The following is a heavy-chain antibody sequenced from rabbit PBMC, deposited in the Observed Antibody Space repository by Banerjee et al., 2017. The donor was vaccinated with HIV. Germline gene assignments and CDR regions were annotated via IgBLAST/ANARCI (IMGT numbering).Heavy chain of an antibody. Sequence: QEQLEESGGGLVKPEGSLKLSCTVSGFTLSSYVMCWVRQAPGKGLEWIGCINTGSGSAYYANWAKGRFTISKTSSTTVTLQMTSLTAADTATYFCARDAGGDGYSNDLWAPGTLVTVS. CDR2: INTGSGSA. D-gene: IGHD7-1*01. CDR3: ARDAGGDGYSNDL. J-gene: IGHJ6*01. V-gene: IGHV1S45*01. CDR1: GFTLSSYV.